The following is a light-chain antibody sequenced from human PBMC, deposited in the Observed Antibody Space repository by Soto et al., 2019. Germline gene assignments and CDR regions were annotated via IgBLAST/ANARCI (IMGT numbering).Light chain of an antibody. V-gene: IGKV1-39*01. J-gene: IGKJ5*01. CDR1: QSISNY. CDR2: AAS. CDR3: QQSYSTPPIT. Sequence: DIQMTQSPSSLSASVGDRVTITCRASQSISNYLNWYQQKVGKAPKLLIYAASNLQSGVPSRFSGSGSGTDFTLTISSLQPEDFATYYCQQSYSTPPITFGQGTRLEIK.